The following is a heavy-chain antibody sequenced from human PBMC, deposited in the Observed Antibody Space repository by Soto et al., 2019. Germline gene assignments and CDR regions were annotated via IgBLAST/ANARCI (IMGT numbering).Heavy chain of an antibody. CDR3: ARDRGSGPDY. Sequence: QVPLVESGGGVVQPGRSLRLSCAASGFTFSSYGVHWVRQAPGKGLEWVTLIWYDGSNKYYADSVKGRFTISRDISNNAWYLQMNSLRADDTAVYYCARDRGSGPDYWGQGTLVTVSS. V-gene: IGHV3-33*01. CDR1: GFTFSSYG. J-gene: IGHJ4*02. CDR2: IWYDGSNK. D-gene: IGHD6-19*01.